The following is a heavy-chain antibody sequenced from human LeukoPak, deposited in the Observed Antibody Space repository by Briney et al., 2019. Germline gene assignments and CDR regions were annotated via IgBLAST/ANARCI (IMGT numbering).Heavy chain of an antibody. D-gene: IGHD4-17*01. V-gene: IGHV3-53*04. J-gene: IGHJ4*02. CDR2: IYSGGST. Sequence: GGSLRLSCAASGFTVSSNYMSWVRQAPGKGLEWVSVIYSGGSTYYADSVKGRFTISRHNSKNTLYLQMNSLRAEDTAVYYCARDYDYGDYLPGYWGQGTLVTVSS. CDR1: GFTVSSNY. CDR3: ARDYDYGDYLPGY.